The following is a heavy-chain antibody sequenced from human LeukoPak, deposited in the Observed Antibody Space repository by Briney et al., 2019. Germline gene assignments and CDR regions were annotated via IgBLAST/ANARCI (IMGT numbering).Heavy chain of an antibody. CDR1: GGSISSSSYY. CDR3: ARGGEQWLVHNWFDP. J-gene: IGHJ5*02. V-gene: IGHV4-39*07. Sequence: SETLSLTCTVSGGSISSSSYYWGWIRQPPGKGLEWIGSIYYSGSTYYNPSLKSRVTISVDTSKNQFSLKLGSVTAADTAVYYCARGGEQWLVHNWFDPWGQGTLVTVSS. CDR2: IYYSGST. D-gene: IGHD6-19*01.